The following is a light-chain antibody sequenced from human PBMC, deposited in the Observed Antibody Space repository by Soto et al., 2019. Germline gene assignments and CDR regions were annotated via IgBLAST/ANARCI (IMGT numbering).Light chain of an antibody. Sequence: SALTQPASVSGSPGQSITLSCTGTSSDVGGYNYVSWYQQHPGKAPKLMIYEVSNRPSGVSNRFSGSKSGNTASLTISGLQAEDEADYYCSSYTSSGTNVVFGGGTKLTVL. CDR3: SSYTSSGTNVV. CDR2: EVS. J-gene: IGLJ2*01. CDR1: SSDVGGYNY. V-gene: IGLV2-14*01.